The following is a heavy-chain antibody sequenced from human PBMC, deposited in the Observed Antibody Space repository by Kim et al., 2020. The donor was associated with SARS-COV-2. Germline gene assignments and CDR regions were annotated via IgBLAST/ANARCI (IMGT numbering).Heavy chain of an antibody. Sequence: SVKGRFTISRDNSKNTLYLQMNSLRAEDTAVYYCAREVYYYDSSAPFPDYWGQGTLVTVSS. J-gene: IGHJ4*02. D-gene: IGHD3-22*01. V-gene: IGHV3-30*01. CDR3: AREVYYYDSSAPFPDY.